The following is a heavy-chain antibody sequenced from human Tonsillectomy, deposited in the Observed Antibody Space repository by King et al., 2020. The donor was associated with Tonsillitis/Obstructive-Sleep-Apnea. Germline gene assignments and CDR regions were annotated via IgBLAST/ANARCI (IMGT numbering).Heavy chain of an antibody. CDR3: ARQGSGYPFDF. CDR2: INHSGST. D-gene: IGHD3-3*01. V-gene: IGHV4-34*01. Sequence: VQLQQWGAGLLKPSETLSLTCAVYGGSFSGYYWSWIRQPPGKGLEWIGEINHSGSTNYNPSLKSRVTISVDTSKNQFSLELSSLTAADTAVYYCARQGSGYPFDFWGQGTLVTVSS. CDR1: GGSFSGYY. J-gene: IGHJ4*02.